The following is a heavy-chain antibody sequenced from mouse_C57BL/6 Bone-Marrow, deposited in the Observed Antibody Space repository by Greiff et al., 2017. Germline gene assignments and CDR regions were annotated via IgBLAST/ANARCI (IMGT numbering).Heavy chain of an antibody. CDR2: IYPRSGNT. CDR3: AREMITQYYFDY. CDR1: GYTFTSYG. J-gene: IGHJ2*01. Sequence: QVQLQQSGAELARPGASVKLSCKASGYTFTSYGISWVKQRTGQGLEWIGEIYPRSGNTYYNEKFKGKATLTADKSSSTAYMELRSLTSEASAVYFCAREMITQYYFDYWGQGTTLTVSS. D-gene: IGHD2-4*01. V-gene: IGHV1-81*01.